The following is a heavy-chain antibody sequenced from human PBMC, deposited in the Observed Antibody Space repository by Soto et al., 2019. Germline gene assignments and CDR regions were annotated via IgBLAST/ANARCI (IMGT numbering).Heavy chain of an antibody. D-gene: IGHD4-4*01. CDR3: ARDYSNYDSWFDP. V-gene: IGHV1-69*04. CDR2: IIPILGIA. Sequence: SVKVSCKASGGTFSSYTISWVRQAPGQGLEWMGRIIPILGIANYAQKFQGRVTITADKSTSTAYMELSSLRSEDTAVYYCARDYSNYDSWFDPWGQGTLVTVSS. J-gene: IGHJ5*02. CDR1: GGTFSSYT.